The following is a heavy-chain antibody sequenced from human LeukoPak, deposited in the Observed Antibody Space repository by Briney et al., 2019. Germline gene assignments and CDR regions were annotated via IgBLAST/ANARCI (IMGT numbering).Heavy chain of an antibody. J-gene: IGHJ6*03. CDR2: ISYDGSNK. CDR3: AKEYDSSSHYYYYYYMDV. D-gene: IGHD6-6*01. Sequence: PGRSLTLSCAASGFTFSSYGMHWLRQAPGKGLEWVAVISYDGSNKYYAGFVKGRFTITRDNSKNTLYLQMNSLRAEDTAVHYCAKEYDSSSHYYYYYYMDVWGKGTTVTVS. CDR1: GFTFSSYG. V-gene: IGHV3-30*18.